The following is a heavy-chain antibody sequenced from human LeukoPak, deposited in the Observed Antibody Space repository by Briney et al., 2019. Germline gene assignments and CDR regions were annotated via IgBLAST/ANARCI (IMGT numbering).Heavy chain of an antibody. CDR1: GFTFRNYE. CDR3: AGGDSSGYYPIDY. J-gene: IGHJ4*02. CDR2: FSSSGSNI. V-gene: IGHV3-48*03. D-gene: IGHD3-22*01. Sequence: GGSLRLSCAASGFTFRNYEMNWVRQAAGKGMEWVSYFSSSGSNIYYADCVKGRFTISRDNAKNSLYLQMNSLRAEDTAVYYWAGGDSSGYYPIDYWGQGTLVTVSS.